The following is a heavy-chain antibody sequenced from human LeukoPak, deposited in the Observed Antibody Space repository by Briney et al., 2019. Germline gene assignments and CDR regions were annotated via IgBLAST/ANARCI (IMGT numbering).Heavy chain of an antibody. CDR3: ARFIDY. CDR1: GFTFTDYW. V-gene: IGHV3-7*01. CDR2: IRQDGSEK. J-gene: IGHJ4*02. Sequence: GGSLRLSCAVSGFTFTDYWMNWVRQAPGKGLEWVASIRQDGSEKYYVDSVKGRFTISRDNAKNSLYLQMNSLRAEDTAVYYCARFIDYWGQGTLVTVSS.